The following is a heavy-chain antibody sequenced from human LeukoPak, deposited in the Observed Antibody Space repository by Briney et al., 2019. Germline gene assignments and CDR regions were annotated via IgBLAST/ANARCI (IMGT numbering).Heavy chain of an antibody. CDR3: ARANSSGWRGVVVY. V-gene: IGHV4-59*01. D-gene: IGHD6-19*01. CDR1: GGSISSYY. Sequence: SETLSLTCTVSGGSISSYYWSWIRQPPGKGLEWIGYIYYSGSTNYNPSLKSRVTISVDTSKNQFSLKLSSVTAADTAVYYCARANSSGWRGVVVYWGQGTLVTVSS. J-gene: IGHJ4*02. CDR2: IYYSGST.